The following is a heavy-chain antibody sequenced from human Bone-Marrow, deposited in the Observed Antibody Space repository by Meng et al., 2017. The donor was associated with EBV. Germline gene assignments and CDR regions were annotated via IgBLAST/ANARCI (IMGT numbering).Heavy chain of an antibody. CDR1: GYTFTGYY. CDR3: ARSPSNGGSYFDY. D-gene: IGHD1-26*01. V-gene: IGHV1-2*06. Sequence: QVQLVQSGAEVXXXXXSVKVSXKASGYTFTGYYMHWVRQAPGQGLEWMGRINPNSGGTNYAQKFQGRVTMTRDTSISTAYTELSRLRSDDTAVYYCARSPSNGGSYFDYWGQGTLVTVSS. J-gene: IGHJ4*02. CDR2: INPNSGGT.